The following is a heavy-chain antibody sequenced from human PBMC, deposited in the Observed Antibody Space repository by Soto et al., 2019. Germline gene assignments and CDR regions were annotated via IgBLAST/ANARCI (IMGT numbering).Heavy chain of an antibody. CDR3: ARCYDSSGYYYKYYFDY. J-gene: IGHJ4*02. Sequence: SVKVSCKASGGTFSSYAISWVRQAPGQGLEWMGGIIPIFGTANYAQKFQGRVTITADESTSTAYMELSSLRSEDTAVYYCARCYDSSGYYYKYYFDYWGQGTLVTVSS. D-gene: IGHD3-22*01. V-gene: IGHV1-69*13. CDR1: GGTFSSYA. CDR2: IIPIFGTA.